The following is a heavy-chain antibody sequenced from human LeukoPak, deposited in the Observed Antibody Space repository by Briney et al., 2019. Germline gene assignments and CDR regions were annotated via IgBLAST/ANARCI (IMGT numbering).Heavy chain of an antibody. CDR3: AKGKYSSSWYGAYDY. Sequence: PGRSLRLSCAASGFTFDDYAMHWVRQAPGKGLEWVSGISWDSGSIGYADSVKGRFTISRDNAKNSLNSLRAEDRALYYCAKGKYSSSWYGAYDYWGQGTLVTVSS. D-gene: IGHD6-13*01. J-gene: IGHJ4*02. CDR2: ISWDSGSI. CDR1: GFTFDDYA. V-gene: IGHV3-9*01.